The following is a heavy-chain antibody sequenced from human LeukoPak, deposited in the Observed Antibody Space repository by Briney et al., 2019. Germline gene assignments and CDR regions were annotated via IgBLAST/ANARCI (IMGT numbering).Heavy chain of an antibody. D-gene: IGHD1-26*01. CDR1: GFTFHNYW. Sequence: TGGSLRLSCAASGFTFHNYWMTWVRQAPGKGLEWVATIRGDGNENFHVDSVKGRLTISRDNANNSLHLQMNSLRVDDTAVYYCARDRSYYGDAYDIWGHGTLVTVSS. CDR3: ARDRSYYGDAYDI. V-gene: IGHV3-7*01. J-gene: IGHJ3*02. CDR2: IRGDGNEN.